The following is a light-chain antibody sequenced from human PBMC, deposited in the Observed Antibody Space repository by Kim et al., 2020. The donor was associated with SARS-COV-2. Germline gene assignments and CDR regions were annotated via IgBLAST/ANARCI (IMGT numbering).Light chain of an antibody. CDR1: SYNIVSHD. CDR3: AAKDDTLSGFL. J-gene: IGLJ1*01. CDR2: RDD. Sequence: GQRVTITCSSSSYNIVSHDVYCYQQLPGAAPKLVIYRDDQRPSGVPDRFSGSKSGTSTSLAISGLRSANEADYYCAAKDDTLSGFLFGCGTKVTVL. V-gene: IGLV1-47*01.